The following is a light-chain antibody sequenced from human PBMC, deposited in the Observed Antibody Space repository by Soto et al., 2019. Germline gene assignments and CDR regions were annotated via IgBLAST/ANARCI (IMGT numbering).Light chain of an antibody. CDR3: LQHNSYTPT. CDR2: AAS. Sequence: DVQMTQSPSSPSASVGDRGTITCRASQGIRNDLGWYQQKQGNPPKXXMYAASSLHSGVPSRFRGSGFGTEVTITISSLQKEDGATYYCLQHNSYTPTFGGGTKVDIK. J-gene: IGKJ4*01. CDR1: QGIRND. V-gene: IGKV1-17*01.